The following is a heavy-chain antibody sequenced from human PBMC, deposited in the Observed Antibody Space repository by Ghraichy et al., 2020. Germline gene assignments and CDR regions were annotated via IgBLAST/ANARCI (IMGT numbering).Heavy chain of an antibody. D-gene: IGHD5-18*01. J-gene: IGHJ6*02. CDR2: IYYTGTT. Sequence: SETLSLTCTVSGGSISSSSYYWGWIRQPPGKGLEWIGGIYYTGTTFYNPSLKSRVTISVDTSKNQFSLDLRSVTAADTAVYYCARHGANQYSFGYYYYFYPMDVWGQGTTVTVSS. CDR3: ARHGANQYSFGYYYYFYPMDV. CDR1: GGSISSSSYY. V-gene: IGHV4-39*01.